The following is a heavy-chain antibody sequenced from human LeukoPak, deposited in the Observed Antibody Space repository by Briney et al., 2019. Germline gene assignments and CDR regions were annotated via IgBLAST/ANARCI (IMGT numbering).Heavy chain of an antibody. CDR3: ARDRRFPDDVFDI. V-gene: IGHV3-23*01. D-gene: IGHD2-21*01. CDR2: ITGSDGRT. CDR1: GFSFSGYA. J-gene: IGHJ3*02. Sequence: GGSLRLSCAASGFSFSGYAMCWVRQAPGKGLECVSYITGSDGRTWYPDSVKGRLTISRDNYKNMLYLQMNNLRAEDTAVYYCARDRRFPDDVFDIWGQGTMVTVSS.